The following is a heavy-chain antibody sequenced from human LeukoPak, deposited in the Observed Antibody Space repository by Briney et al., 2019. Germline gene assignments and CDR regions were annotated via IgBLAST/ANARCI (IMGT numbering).Heavy chain of an antibody. D-gene: IGHD6-13*01. J-gene: IGHJ6*03. V-gene: IGHV4-4*07. Sequence: SETLSLTCTVSGASITTYSWNWIRQPAGKGLEWIGRIHGNGSTNYNPSLKSRVTMSLDTSKSQFSLKLPSVTAADTALYYCARDMVSTWPYFYSYYYMDVWGQGTTVAVSS. CDR3: ARDMVSTWPYFYSYYYMDV. CDR1: GASITTYS. CDR2: IHGNGST.